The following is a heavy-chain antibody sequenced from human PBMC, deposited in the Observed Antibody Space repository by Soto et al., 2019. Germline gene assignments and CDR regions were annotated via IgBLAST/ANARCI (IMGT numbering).Heavy chain of an antibody. CDR2: ISSSSSYI. Sequence: GGSLRLSCAASGFTFSSYSMNWVRQAPGKGLEWVSSISSSSSYIYYADSVKGRFTISRDNAKNSLYLQMNSLRAEDTAVYYCAREYGYCSGGSCYSFPPDYWGQGTLVTVSS. D-gene: IGHD2-15*01. CDR3: AREYGYCSGGSCYSFPPDY. J-gene: IGHJ4*02. CDR1: GFTFSSYS. V-gene: IGHV3-21*01.